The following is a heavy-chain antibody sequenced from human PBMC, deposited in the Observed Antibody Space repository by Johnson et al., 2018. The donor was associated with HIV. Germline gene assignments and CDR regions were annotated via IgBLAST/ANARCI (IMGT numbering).Heavy chain of an antibody. CDR2: ISYDGSNK. Sequence: QVQLVESGGGVVQPGRSLRLSCAASGFTFSSYAMHWVRQAPGKGLEWVAVISYDGSNKYYADSVKGRFTISRDNSKNTLYLQMNSLRADDTAVYYCARANTGRGAFDIWGQGTMVTVSS. CDR1: GFTFSSYA. CDR3: ARANTGRGAFDI. V-gene: IGHV3-30*14. D-gene: IGHD1-14*01. J-gene: IGHJ3*02.